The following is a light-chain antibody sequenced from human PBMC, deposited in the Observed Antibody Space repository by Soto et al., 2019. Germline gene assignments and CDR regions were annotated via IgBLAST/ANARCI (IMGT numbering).Light chain of an antibody. Sequence: IQLTHSPSSLSPSVGDRVTITCRASQGISSYLSWYQQKPGKAPKLLISTASTLQSGVPSRFSGSGSGTEFTLTISSLQPEDFATYYCQQLNNYPRTFGQGTKVDIK. CDR1: QGISSY. J-gene: IGKJ1*01. CDR3: QQLNNYPRT. V-gene: IGKV1-9*01. CDR2: TAS.